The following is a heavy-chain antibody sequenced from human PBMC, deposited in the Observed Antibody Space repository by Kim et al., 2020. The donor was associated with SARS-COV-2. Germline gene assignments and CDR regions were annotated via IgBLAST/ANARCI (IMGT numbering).Heavy chain of an antibody. CDR1: GFIFNNYA. CDR2: IRDSGGST. V-gene: IGHV3-23*01. J-gene: IGHJ1*01. D-gene: IGHD6-19*01. CDR3: AKVTSGNSGWFEYFQH. Sequence: GGSLRLSCAASGFIFNNYAMSWVRQAPGKGLEWVSGIRDSGGSTKYADSVKGRFSISRDNSKNTLYLQMDSLRAEDTAVYYCAKVTSGNSGWFEYFQHWGQGTLVTVSS.